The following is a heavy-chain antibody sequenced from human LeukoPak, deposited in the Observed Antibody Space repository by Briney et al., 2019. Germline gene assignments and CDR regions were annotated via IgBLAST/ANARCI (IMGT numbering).Heavy chain of an antibody. Sequence: SETLSLTCAVYGGSFSGYYWNWIRQPPGKGLEWIGEINHSGSTNYIPSLKSRVTISVDTSKNQFSLKLSSVTAADTAVYYCARSPTTVTTIFRKDYSDYWGQGTLVTVSS. V-gene: IGHV4-34*01. J-gene: IGHJ4*02. CDR3: ARSPTTVTTIFRKDYSDY. CDR2: INHSGST. D-gene: IGHD4-17*01. CDR1: GGSFSGYY.